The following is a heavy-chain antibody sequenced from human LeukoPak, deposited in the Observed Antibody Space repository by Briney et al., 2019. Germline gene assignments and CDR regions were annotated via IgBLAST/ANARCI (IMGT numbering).Heavy chain of an antibody. J-gene: IGHJ4*02. V-gene: IGHV3-43*01. CDR2: ISWYGRTS. D-gene: IGHD1-1*01. Sequence: PGGSLRLSCAASGFNFQNHTMHWVRHTAGKGPEWLAHISWYGRTSWYAESMKGRFTISRDNGKNSLFLQILSLRNEDNGLYYCAKEGTGNNDVPRYFFDFWGQGTVVAVSS. CDR1: GFNFQNHT. CDR3: AKEGTGNNDVPRYFFDF.